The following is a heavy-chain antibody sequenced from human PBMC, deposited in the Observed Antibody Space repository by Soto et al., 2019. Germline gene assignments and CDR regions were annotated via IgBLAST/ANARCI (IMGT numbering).Heavy chain of an antibody. J-gene: IGHJ4*02. D-gene: IGHD1-26*01. Sequence: GGSLRLSCAASGFTFSSYDMYWVRQAPGKGLEWVSYIRSSGGTTSYADSVKGRFTISRDNAKNSLYLQMNSLRAEDTAVYYCARDSYSGSYQFFYWGQGTLVTVSS. V-gene: IGHV3-48*01. CDR1: GFTFSSYD. CDR2: IRSSGGTT. CDR3: ARDSYSGSYQFFY.